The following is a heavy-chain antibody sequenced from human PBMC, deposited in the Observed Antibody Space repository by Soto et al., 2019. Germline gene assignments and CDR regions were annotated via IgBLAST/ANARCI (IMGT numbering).Heavy chain of an antibody. D-gene: IGHD2-15*01. CDR2: ISYDGSNK. CDR1: GFTFSSYA. J-gene: IGHJ6*02. Sequence: QVQLVESGGGVVQPGRSLRLSCAASGFTFSSYAMHWVRQAPGKGLEWVAVISYDGSNKYYADSVKGRFTISRDNSKNTLYLLMNSLRAEDTAVYYCARDFARVVVVAAYYYGMDVWGQGTTVTVSS. CDR3: ARDFARVVVVAAYYYGMDV. V-gene: IGHV3-30-3*01.